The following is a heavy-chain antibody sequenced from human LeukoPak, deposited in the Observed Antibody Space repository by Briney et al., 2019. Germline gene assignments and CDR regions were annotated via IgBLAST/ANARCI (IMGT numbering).Heavy chain of an antibody. CDR2: ISFDGSNK. D-gene: IGHD4-17*01. J-gene: IGHJ4*02. CDR3: ARDPQSTVTTPFFDY. CDR1: GFTFSSYA. Sequence: GRSLRLSCAASGFTFSSYAMHWVRQAPGKGLEWVAVISFDGSNKYYADSVKGRFSISRDSSKNTLYLQMNSLRAEDTALYYCARDPQSTVTTPFFDYWGQGTLGTVSS. V-gene: IGHV3-30*04.